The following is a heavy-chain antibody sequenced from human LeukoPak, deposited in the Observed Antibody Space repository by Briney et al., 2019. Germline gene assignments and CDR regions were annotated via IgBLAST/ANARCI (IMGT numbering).Heavy chain of an antibody. CDR1: GSSISTYY. V-gene: IGHV4-59*01. Sequence: PSETLSLTCTVSGSSISTYYWSWIRQPPGKGLEWIGYIYYSGSINYNPSLKSRVTISVDTSKNQFSLKLCSVTAADTAVYYCARDPAYYGSGSYGYFDYWGQGTLVTVSS. CDR2: IYYSGSI. J-gene: IGHJ4*02. D-gene: IGHD3-10*01. CDR3: ARDPAYYGSGSYGYFDY.